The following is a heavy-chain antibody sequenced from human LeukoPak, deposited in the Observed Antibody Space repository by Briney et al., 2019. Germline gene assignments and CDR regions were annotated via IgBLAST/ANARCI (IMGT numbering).Heavy chain of an antibody. V-gene: IGHV4-39*01. CDR2: VFYVGDT. J-gene: IGHJ5*02. CDR1: GGSITSSSYY. Sequence: SETLSLTCTVSGGSITSSSYYWAWFGHPPGKGLGWFGSVFYVGDTYSIPSLESRITISVDTSRNQFSLKLYSVTAADTAVYYCARSDSSRYGWLDPWGRGTLVTVSS. D-gene: IGHD3-22*01. CDR3: ARSDSSRYGWLDP.